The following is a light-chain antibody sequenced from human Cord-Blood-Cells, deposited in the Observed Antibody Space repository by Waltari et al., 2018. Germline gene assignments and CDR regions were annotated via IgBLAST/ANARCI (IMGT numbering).Light chain of an antibody. J-gene: IGLJ1*01. CDR2: YDS. CDR1: KIGSKR. V-gene: IGLV3-21*04. Sequence: SYVLTQPPSVSVAPGKTARITCGGNKIGSKRGHWYQQKTGQAPVLVIYYDSDRPPGIPERFSGANSGNTATLTISRVEAGDEADYYCQVWDSSSDHYVFGTGTKVTVL. CDR3: QVWDSSSDHYV.